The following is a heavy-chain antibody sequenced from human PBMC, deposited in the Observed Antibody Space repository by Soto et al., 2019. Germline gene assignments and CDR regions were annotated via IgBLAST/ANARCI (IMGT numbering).Heavy chain of an antibody. CDR2: INTANGDT. CDR1: GYTFTNYA. V-gene: IGHV1-3*04. J-gene: IGHJ5*02. CDR3: GRGQATFDP. Sequence: QIQLVQSGAEMKKPGASVKVSCKASGYTFTNYAMHWVRQAPGQRLEWMGRINTANGDTIYSQNFQGRVTSTRDTSASTVYLELSSLRFEDTAVYYCGRGQATFDPWGQGTLVTVSS.